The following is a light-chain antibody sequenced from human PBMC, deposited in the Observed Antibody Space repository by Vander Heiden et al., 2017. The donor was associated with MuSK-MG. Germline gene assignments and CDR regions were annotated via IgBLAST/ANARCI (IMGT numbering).Light chain of an antibody. CDR1: QSVLYSSNNKNY. Sequence: DIVMTQSPDSLAVSLGERATINCKSSQSVLYSSNNKNYLAWYQQKPGQPPKLLIYWASTRESGVPDRFSGSGSGTDFTLTISSLLVEDVAIYYCRQYFSSPRVFGHGTKVEVK. CDR3: RQYFSSPRV. V-gene: IGKV4-1*01. CDR2: WAS. J-gene: IGKJ1*01.